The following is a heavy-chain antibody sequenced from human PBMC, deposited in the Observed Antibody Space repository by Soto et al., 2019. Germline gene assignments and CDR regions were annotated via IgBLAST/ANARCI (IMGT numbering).Heavy chain of an antibody. Sequence: PGGSLRLSCAASGFTFSNAWINWVRQAPGKGLEWVGRIKSKTDGGTTDYAAPVKGRFTISRDDSKNTLYLQMNSLKTEDTAVYYCTTSHYYDSSGYYSQYYYYGMDVWGQGTTVTVSS. CDR3: TTSHYYDSSGYYSQYYYYGMDV. J-gene: IGHJ6*02. D-gene: IGHD3-22*01. CDR1: GFTFSNAW. V-gene: IGHV3-15*07. CDR2: IKSKTDGGTT.